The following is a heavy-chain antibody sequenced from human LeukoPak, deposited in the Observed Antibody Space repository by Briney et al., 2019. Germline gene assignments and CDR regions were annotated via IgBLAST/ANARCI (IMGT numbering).Heavy chain of an antibody. V-gene: IGHV3-23*01. CDR2: TGSTGVST. CDR1: GFTFSSYA. D-gene: IGHD2-2*01. J-gene: IGHJ4*02. CDR3: AKDPGVVPAHYFDY. Sequence: GGSLRLSCAASGFTFSSYAMNWVRQAPGKGLEWVSATGSTGVSTFYADSVKGRFTVSRDNSKNALSLQMNSLRAEDTAVYYCAKDPGVVPAHYFDYWGQGILVTVSS.